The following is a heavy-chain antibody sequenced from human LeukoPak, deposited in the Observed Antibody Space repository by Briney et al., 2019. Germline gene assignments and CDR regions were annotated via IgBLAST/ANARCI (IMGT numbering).Heavy chain of an antibody. D-gene: IGHD6-13*01. CDR2: IWYDGSNK. V-gene: IGHV3-33*01. Sequence: GRSLRLSCAASGFTFSSYGMHWVRQAPGKGLEWVAVIWYDGSNKYYADSVKGRFTISRDNSKNTLYLQMNSLGAEDTAVYYCARGIAAAGTVPGFFDYWGQGTLVTVSS. CDR1: GFTFSSYG. J-gene: IGHJ4*02. CDR3: ARGIAAAGTVPGFFDY.